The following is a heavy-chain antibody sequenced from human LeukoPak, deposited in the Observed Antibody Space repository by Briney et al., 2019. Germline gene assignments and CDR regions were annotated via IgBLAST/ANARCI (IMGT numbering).Heavy chain of an antibody. CDR2: T. D-gene: IGHD6-19*01. J-gene: IGHJ4*02. CDR3: ARLNPSHWLAPDY. CDR1: GGSISSSSYY. Sequence: SETLSLTCTVSGGSISSSSYYWGWIRQPPGKGLEWIGSTYYNPSLKSRVTISVDTSKNQFSLKLGSVTAADTAVYYCARLNPSHWLAPDYWGQGTLVTVSS. V-gene: IGHV4-39*01.